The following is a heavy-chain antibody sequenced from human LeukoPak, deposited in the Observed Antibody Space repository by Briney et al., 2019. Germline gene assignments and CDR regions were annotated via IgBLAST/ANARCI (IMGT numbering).Heavy chain of an antibody. J-gene: IGHJ4*02. V-gene: IGHV3-30*02. CDR1: GFTFSSYG. D-gene: IGHD5-12*01. Sequence: GGSLRLSCAASGFTFSSYGMHWVRQAPGKGLEWVAFIRHDGTKKYYGDSVKGRFIVSRDNAKNIVSLQMNSLRPEDTALYYCAKDSRLPYVGYYWGQGTLVTVSS. CDR3: AKDSRLPYVGYY. CDR2: IRHDGTKK.